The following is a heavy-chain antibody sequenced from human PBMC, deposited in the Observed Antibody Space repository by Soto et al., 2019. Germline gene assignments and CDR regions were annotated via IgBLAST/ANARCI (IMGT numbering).Heavy chain of an antibody. D-gene: IGHD3-10*01. J-gene: IGHJ4*02. CDR1: GFTFSNFW. V-gene: IGHV3-74*01. CDR2: IDSEGSST. Sequence: EVQLVESGGDLVQPGESLRLSCASSGFTFSNFWMHWVRQAPGKGLVWVSRIDSEGSSTKYADSVKGRFTISRDNANNTLYRQMNSLRAEDTAVYYCTRCDGGDYFDYWGQGTLVTVSS. CDR3: TRCDGGDYFDY.